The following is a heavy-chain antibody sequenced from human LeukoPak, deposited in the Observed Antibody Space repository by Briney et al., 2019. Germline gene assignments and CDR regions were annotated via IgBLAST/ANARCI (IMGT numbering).Heavy chain of an antibody. D-gene: IGHD3-16*02. CDR1: GYSISSGYY. CDR2: IYHSGST. Sequence: PSETLSLTCTVSGYSISSGYYWGWIRQPPGKGLEWIGSIYHSGSTYYNPSLKSRVTISVDTSKNQFSLKLSSVTAADTAVYYCATQTYDYVWGSYRPLDYWGQGTLVTVSS. J-gene: IGHJ4*02. CDR3: ATQTYDYVWGSYRPLDY. V-gene: IGHV4-38-2*02.